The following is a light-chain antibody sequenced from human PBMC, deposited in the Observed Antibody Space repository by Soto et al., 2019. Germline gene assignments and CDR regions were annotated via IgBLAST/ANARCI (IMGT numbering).Light chain of an antibody. CDR2: EVS. CDR1: SSDVGAYNY. V-gene: IGLV2-14*01. Sequence: QSVLTQPASVSGSPGQSITISCTGTSSDVGAYNYVSWYQQHPGEAPKLVIYEVSDRPSGVSTRFSGSKSGNTASLTISGLLADDEADYYCNSYTRSGTLVFGTGTKLTVL. CDR3: NSYTRSGTLV. J-gene: IGLJ1*01.